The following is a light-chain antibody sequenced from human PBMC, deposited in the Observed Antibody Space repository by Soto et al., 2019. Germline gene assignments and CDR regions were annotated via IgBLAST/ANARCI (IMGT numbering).Light chain of an antibody. CDR2: EVN. CDR1: RSDVGAYNY. CDR3: SSYTSSDTLDV. Sequence: QSVLTQPASVSGSPGQSITISCTGTRSDVGAYNYVSWYQRHPGKAPKLLIYEVNSRPSGVSNRFSGSKSGNTASLTISGLQPEDEADYYCSSYTSSDTLDVFGSGTKLTVL. V-gene: IGLV2-14*01. J-gene: IGLJ1*01.